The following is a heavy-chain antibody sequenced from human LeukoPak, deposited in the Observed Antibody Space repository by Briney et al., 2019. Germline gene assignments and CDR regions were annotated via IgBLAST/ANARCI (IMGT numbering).Heavy chain of an antibody. J-gene: IGHJ4*02. CDR3: AKAHHSGSYYDY. V-gene: IGHV3-23*01. D-gene: IGHD1-26*01. CDR2: ISGSGGST. Sequence: PGGSLRLSCAASGFTFDDYAMHWVRQAPGKGLEWVSAISGSGGSTYYADSVKGRFTISRDNSKNTLYLQMNSLRAEDTAVYYCAKAHHSGSYYDYWGQGTLVTVSS. CDR1: GFTFDDYA.